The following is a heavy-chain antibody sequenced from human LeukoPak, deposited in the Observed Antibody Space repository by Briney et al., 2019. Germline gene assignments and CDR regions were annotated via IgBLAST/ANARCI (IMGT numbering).Heavy chain of an antibody. CDR2: INHSGST. J-gene: IGHJ4*02. CDR3: ARGRGGDRDFDY. D-gene: IGHD3-16*01. V-gene: IGHV4-34*01. CDR1: GGSISSYY. Sequence: SETLSLTCTVSGGSISSYYWSWIRQPPGKGLEWIGEINHSGSTNYNPSLKSRVTISVDTSKNQFSLKLSSVTAADTAVYYCARGRGGDRDFDYWGQGTLVTVSS.